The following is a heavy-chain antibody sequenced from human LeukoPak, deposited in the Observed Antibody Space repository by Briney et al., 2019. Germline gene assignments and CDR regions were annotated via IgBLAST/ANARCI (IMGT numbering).Heavy chain of an antibody. CDR1: GFTFSSYA. CDR3: ARTPASWYFFDY. Sequence: PGGSLRLSCAASGFTFSSYAMHWVRQAPGKGLEWVAVISYDGSNKYYADSVKGRFTISRDNSKNTLYLQMNSLRAEDTAVYYCARTPASWYFFDYWGQGTLVTVSS. V-gene: IGHV3-30*04. D-gene: IGHD1-14*01. J-gene: IGHJ4*02. CDR2: ISYDGSNK.